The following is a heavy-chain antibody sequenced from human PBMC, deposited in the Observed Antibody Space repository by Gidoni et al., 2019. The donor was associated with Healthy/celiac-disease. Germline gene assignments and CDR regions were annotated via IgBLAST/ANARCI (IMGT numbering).Heavy chain of an antibody. Sequence: EVQLLESGGVLVQPGGSLRLSCAASGLTFSSYCMSWVRQAPGKGLEWVANIKQDGSEKYYVDSVKGRFTISRDNAKNSLYLKMNSLRAEDTAVYYCAREWGYCSGGSCYSNAFDIWGQGTMVTVSS. J-gene: IGHJ3*02. CDR1: GLTFSSYC. CDR2: IKQDGSEK. CDR3: AREWGYCSGGSCYSNAFDI. V-gene: IGHV3-7*03. D-gene: IGHD2-15*01.